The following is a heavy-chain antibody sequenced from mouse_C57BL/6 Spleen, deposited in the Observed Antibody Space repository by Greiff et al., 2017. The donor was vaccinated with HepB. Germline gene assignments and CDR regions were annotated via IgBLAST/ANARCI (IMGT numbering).Heavy chain of an antibody. V-gene: IGHV14-1*01. D-gene: IGHD1-1*01. CDR3: STADTAGVAHFDY. Sequence: VQLQQSGAELVRPGASVKLSCTASGFNIKDYYMHWVKQRPEQGLEWIGRIDPEDGDTEYAPKFQGKATMTADTSSNTAYLQLSSLTSEDTAVYYCSTADTAGVAHFDYWGQGTTLTVSS. CDR1: GFNIKDYY. J-gene: IGHJ2*01. CDR2: IDPEDGDT.